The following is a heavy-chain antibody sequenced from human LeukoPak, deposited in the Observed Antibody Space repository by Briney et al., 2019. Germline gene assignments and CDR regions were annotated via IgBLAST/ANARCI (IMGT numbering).Heavy chain of an antibody. CDR1: GGSISSGGYY. Sequence: PSETRSLTCTVSGGSISSGGYYWSWIRQHPGKGLEWIGYIYYSGSTYYNPSLKSRVTISVDTSKNQFSLKLSSVTAADTAVYYCASGEYSSSSFDYWGQGTLVTLSS. CDR2: IYYSGST. J-gene: IGHJ4*02. V-gene: IGHV4-31*03. CDR3: ASGEYSSSSFDY. D-gene: IGHD6-6*01.